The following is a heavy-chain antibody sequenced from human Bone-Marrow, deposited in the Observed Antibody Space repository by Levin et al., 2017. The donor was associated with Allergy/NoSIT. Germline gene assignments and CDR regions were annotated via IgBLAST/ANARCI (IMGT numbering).Heavy chain of an antibody. CDR2: ISYDGSGK. D-gene: IGHD3-16*01. J-gene: IGHJ4*02. V-gene: IGHV3-30*04. CDR3: ARETAALYYFDY. CDR1: GFNFHSFA. Sequence: GGSLRLSCAGSGFNFHSFAMHWVRQAPGKGLEWVAGISYDGSGKYYADSVKGRFTISRDNVKNTVHLQLNSLRPEDTAVYYCARETAALYYFDYWGKGTLVIVSS.